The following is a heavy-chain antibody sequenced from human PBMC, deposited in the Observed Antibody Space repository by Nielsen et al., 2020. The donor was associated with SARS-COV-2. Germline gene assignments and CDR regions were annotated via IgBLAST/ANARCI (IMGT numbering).Heavy chain of an antibody. J-gene: IGHJ6*02. CDR1: GGSISSSSYY. CDR3: AREKAGYYGMDV. CDR2: IYYSGST. Sequence: SETLSLTCTVSGGSISSSSYYWGWIRQPPGKGLEWIGSIYYSGSTYYNPSLKSRVTISVDTSKNQFSLKLSSVTAADTAVYYCAREKAGYYGMDVWGQGTTVTVSS. V-gene: IGHV4-39*02. D-gene: IGHD6-19*01.